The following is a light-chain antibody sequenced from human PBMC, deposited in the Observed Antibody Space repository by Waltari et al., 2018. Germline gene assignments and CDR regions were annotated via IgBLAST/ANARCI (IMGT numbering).Light chain of an antibody. Sequence: EIVMTQSPATLSLSPGDRATLSCRASQSISSNLAWYQQTPGQAPRLLFYGASIRATGIPARFSGSGSGTEFTLTINSMQSEDFAVYYCQQYNNWPLLFGQGTKVEIK. J-gene: IGKJ1*01. CDR3: QQYNNWPLL. V-gene: IGKV3-15*01. CDR1: QSISSN. CDR2: GAS.